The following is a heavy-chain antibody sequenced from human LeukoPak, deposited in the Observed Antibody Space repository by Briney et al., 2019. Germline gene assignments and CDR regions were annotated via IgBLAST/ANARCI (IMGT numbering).Heavy chain of an antibody. D-gene: IGHD3-3*01. CDR3: ARLAGGLRFLGYYMDV. J-gene: IGHJ6*03. CDR2: IYYSGST. Sequence: PSETLSLTCTVSGGSISSSSYYWGWIRQPPGKGLEWIGSIYYSGSTYYNPSLKSRVTISVDTSKNQFSLKLSSVTAADTAVYYCARLAGGLRFLGYYMDVWGKGTTVTVSS. CDR1: GGSISSSSYY. V-gene: IGHV4-39*01.